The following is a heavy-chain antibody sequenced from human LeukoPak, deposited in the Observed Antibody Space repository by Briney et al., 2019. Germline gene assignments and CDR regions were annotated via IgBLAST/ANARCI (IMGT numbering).Heavy chain of an antibody. Sequence: ASVKVSCKASGYTFTRYGFSWVRQAPGQGLEWMGWISSNNGNTKYAQKLQGRATMTADTTKSTAYMELRSLRSDDTAVYYCARSLHYYDNSGLFIQYWGQGTLLTLSS. CDR3: ARSLHYYDNSGLFIQY. J-gene: IGHJ1*01. V-gene: IGHV1-18*01. D-gene: IGHD3-22*01. CDR1: GYTFTRYG. CDR2: ISSNNGNT.